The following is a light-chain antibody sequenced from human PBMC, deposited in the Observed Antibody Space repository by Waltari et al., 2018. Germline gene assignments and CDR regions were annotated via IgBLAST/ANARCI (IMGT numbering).Light chain of an antibody. CDR2: DAS. CDR3: QQRYIWPPIT. J-gene: IGKJ5*01. Sequence: EIVLTQSPATLSLSPGERATLSCRASQSVRVYLAWYQPRPGQAPRLLIFDASNRATGSPARFSGSGGGTNYTITISSIEPEDDAVYYCQQRYIWPPITFGQGTRLDIK. V-gene: IGKV3-11*01. CDR1: QSVRVY.